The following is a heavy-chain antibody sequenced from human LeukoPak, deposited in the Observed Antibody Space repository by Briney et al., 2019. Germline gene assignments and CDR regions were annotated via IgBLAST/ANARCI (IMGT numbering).Heavy chain of an antibody. J-gene: IGHJ4*02. Sequence: GGSLRLSCAASGFTFSSYAMHWVRQAPGKGLEYVSAISSNGGSTYYANSVKGRFTISRDNSKNTLYLQMGSLRAEDMAVYYCARDSSSGPGFGFDYWGQGTLVTVSS. D-gene: IGHD6-19*01. CDR3: ARDSSSGPGFGFDY. CDR1: GFTFSSYA. CDR2: ISSNGGST. V-gene: IGHV3-64*01.